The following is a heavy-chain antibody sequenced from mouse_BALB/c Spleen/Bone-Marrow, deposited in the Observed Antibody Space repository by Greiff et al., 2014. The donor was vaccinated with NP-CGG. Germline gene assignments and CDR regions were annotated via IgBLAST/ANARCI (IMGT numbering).Heavy chain of an antibody. CDR3: ARGAYDYDGDWVAY. CDR2: INPYNDGT. D-gene: IGHD2-4*01. CDR1: GYTFTSYV. V-gene: IGHV1-14*01. J-gene: IGHJ3*01. Sequence: VQLKESGPELVKPGASVKMSCKASGYTFTSYVIHWVKQKPGQGLEWIGYINPYNDGTKYNEKFKGKATLTSDKSSRKAYMELSSLTSEDSAFYYCARGAYDYDGDWVAYWSQGTLVTVSA.